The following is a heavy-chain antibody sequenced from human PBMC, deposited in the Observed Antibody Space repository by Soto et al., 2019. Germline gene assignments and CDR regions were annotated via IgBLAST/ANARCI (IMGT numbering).Heavy chain of an antibody. D-gene: IGHD6-6*01. CDR3: AKASIAAHRDPYYYYYYGMDV. V-gene: IGHV3-30*18. J-gene: IGHJ6*02. Sequence: PGGSLRLSCAASGFTFSSYGMHWVRQAPGKGLEWVAVISYDGSNKYYADSVKGRFTISRDNSKNTLYLQMNSLRAEDTAVYYCAKASIAAHRDPYYYYYYGMDVWGQGTTVTVSS. CDR1: GFTFSSYG. CDR2: ISYDGSNK.